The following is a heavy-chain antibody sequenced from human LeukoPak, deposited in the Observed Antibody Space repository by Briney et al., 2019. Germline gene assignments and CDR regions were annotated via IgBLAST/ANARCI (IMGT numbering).Heavy chain of an antibody. V-gene: IGHV3-7*01. Sequence: GGSLRLSCAASGFTFNNYWMNWVRQAPGKGLEWVANINEDGSERHYVDSVKGRFTISKDNAKNSLYLQMNSLRAEDTAVYYCARGTQAAAGVDYWGQGTLVIVSS. CDR2: INEDGSER. CDR3: ARGTQAAAGVDY. J-gene: IGHJ4*02. D-gene: IGHD6-13*01. CDR1: GFTFNNYW.